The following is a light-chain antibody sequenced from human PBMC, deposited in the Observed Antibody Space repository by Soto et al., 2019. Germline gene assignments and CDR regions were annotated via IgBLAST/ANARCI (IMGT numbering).Light chain of an antibody. Sequence: EIVLTQSPGTLSLSPGERATLSCRASQSLSSYLAWYQQKPGQAPRLLIYGASSRATGIPDRFSGSGSGTDFTLTIRRVEPEDFAVYYCRQYGSSPSYTFGQGTKLEIK. CDR3: RQYGSSPSYT. CDR2: GAS. V-gene: IGKV3-20*01. J-gene: IGKJ2*01. CDR1: QSLSSY.